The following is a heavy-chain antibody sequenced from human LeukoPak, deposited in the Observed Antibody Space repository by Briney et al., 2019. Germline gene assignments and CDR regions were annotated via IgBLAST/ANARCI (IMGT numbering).Heavy chain of an antibody. D-gene: IGHD2-2*01. V-gene: IGHV4-34*01. CDR2: INHSGST. CDR1: GGSFSGYY. J-gene: IGHJ4*02. CDR3: ARNQQLYCSSTSCYVYYFDY. Sequence: SETLSLTCAVYGGSFSGYYRSWIRQPPGKGLEWIGEINHSGSTNYNPSLKIRVTISVDTSNNQFSLKLSYVTAADTAVYYCARNQQLYCSSTSCYVYYFDYWGQGTLVTVSS.